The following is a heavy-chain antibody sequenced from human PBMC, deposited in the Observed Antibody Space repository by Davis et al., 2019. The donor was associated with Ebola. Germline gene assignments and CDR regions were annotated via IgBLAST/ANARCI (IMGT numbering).Heavy chain of an antibody. J-gene: IGHJ4*02. CDR2: ISYDGSNK. V-gene: IGHV3-30-3*01. CDR3: ASSRPRRPLDY. Sequence: PGGSLRLSCAASGFTFSSYAMHWVRQAPGKGLEWVAVISYDGSNKYYADSVKGRFTISRDNSKNTLYLQMNSLRAEDTAVYYCASSRPRRPLDYWGQGTLVTVSS. CDR1: GFTFSSYA.